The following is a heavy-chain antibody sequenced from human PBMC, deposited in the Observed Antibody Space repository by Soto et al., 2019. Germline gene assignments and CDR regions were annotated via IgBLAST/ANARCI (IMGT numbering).Heavy chain of an antibody. V-gene: IGHV3-7*05. CDR3: ARVGSHTSMVIFAY. CDR1: GFTFSSYW. D-gene: IGHD5-18*01. CDR2: IKQDGSEK. Sequence: EVQLVESGGGLVQPGGSLRLSCAASGFTFSSYWMSWVRQAPGKGLEWVANIKQDGSEKYYVDSVQGRFTISRANAETSLYLQTNSLSAEDTAVYSCARVGSHTSMVIFAYWGQGPLVTASP. J-gene: IGHJ4*01.